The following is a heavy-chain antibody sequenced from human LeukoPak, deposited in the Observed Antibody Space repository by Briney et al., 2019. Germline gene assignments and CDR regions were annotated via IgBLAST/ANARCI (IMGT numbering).Heavy chain of an antibody. CDR3: ARLAVAGLDF. Sequence: GESLKISCKTSGYPFTAYWIGWVRQMPGKGLEWMGIIYPGDSDTIYRPSFQGQVTISADTSISTAYLQWNSLKASDNAMYYCARLAVAGLDFWGQGTLVTVSS. CDR1: GYPFTAYW. D-gene: IGHD6-19*01. J-gene: IGHJ4*02. CDR2: IYPGDSDT. V-gene: IGHV5-51*01.